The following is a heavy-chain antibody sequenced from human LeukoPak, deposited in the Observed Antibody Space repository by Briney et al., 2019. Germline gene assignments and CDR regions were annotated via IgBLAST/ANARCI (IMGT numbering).Heavy chain of an antibody. CDR1: GFTFSDYY. CDR3: AREKAEYCSSTSCLIDH. CDR2: ISSSGSTI. D-gene: IGHD2-2*01. J-gene: IGHJ4*02. V-gene: IGHV3-11*04. Sequence: GGSLRLSCAASGFTFSDYYMSWIRQAPGKGLEWVSYISSSGSTIYYADSVRRRLTISRDNAKNSLYLQMKSLRAEDTAVYYCAREKAEYCSSTSCLIDHWGQGTLVTVSS.